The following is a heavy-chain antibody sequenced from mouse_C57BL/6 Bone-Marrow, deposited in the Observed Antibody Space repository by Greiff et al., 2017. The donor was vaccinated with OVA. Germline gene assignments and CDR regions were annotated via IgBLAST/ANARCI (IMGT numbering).Heavy chain of an antibody. J-gene: IGHJ2*01. Sequence: EVKVEESGGGLVKPGGSLKLSCAASGFTFSSYAMSWVRQTPDKRLEWVATISDGGSYTYYPDNVKGRFTISRDNAKNNLYLQLSHLKSEDTAMYYCAREKLTGGFDYWGQGTTLTVSS. CDR3: AREKLTGGFDY. V-gene: IGHV5-4*01. D-gene: IGHD4-1*01. CDR1: GFTFSSYA. CDR2: ISDGGSYT.